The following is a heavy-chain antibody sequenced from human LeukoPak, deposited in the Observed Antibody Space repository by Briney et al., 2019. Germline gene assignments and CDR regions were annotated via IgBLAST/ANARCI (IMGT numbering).Heavy chain of an antibody. J-gene: IGHJ6*03. CDR2: IIPILGIA. CDR3: ARAGSEGYYYYYMDA. V-gene: IGHV1-69*02. CDR1: GGTFSSYT. D-gene: IGHD3-10*01. Sequence: SVKVSCKASGGTFSSYTISWVRQAPGQGLEWMGRIIPILGIANYAQKFQGRVTITADKSTSTAYMELSSLRSEDTAVYYCARAGSEGYYYYYMDAWGKGTTVTVSS.